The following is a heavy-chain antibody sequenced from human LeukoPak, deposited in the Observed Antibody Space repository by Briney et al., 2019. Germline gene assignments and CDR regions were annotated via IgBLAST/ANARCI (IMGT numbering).Heavy chain of an antibody. J-gene: IGHJ4*02. CDR2: FDPGSGEI. D-gene: IGHD3-9*01. Sequence: ASVKVSCKASGYIFTDYYVHWIRQAPGQGLEWMGGFDPGSGEIIYEQKFQDRVTMTEDTSTDTAYMELSSLRSEDTALYYCATGTHYDLLPFWGQGTLVTVSS. V-gene: IGHV1-24*01. CDR3: ATGTHYDLLPF. CDR1: GYIFTDYY.